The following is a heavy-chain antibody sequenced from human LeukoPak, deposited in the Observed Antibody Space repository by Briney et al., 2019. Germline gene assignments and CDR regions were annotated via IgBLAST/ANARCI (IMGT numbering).Heavy chain of an antibody. CDR2: INPSGGST. V-gene: IGHV1-46*01. D-gene: IGHD6-19*01. CDR3: ARDLKGVAGIEGY. Sequence: GASVKVSCKASGYTFTGYYMHWVRQAPGQGLEWMGIINPSGGSTSYAQKFQGRVTMTRDTSTSTVYMELSSLRSEDTAVYYYARDLKGVAGIEGYWGQGTLVTVSA. J-gene: IGHJ4*02. CDR1: GYTFTGYY.